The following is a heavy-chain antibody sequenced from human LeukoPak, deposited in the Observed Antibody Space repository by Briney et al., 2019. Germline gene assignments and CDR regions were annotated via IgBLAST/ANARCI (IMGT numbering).Heavy chain of an antibody. CDR2: ISGDGGST. CDR1: GFTFDDYA. D-gene: IGHD3-22*01. Sequence: GGSLRLSCAASGFTFDDYAMHWVRQAPGKGLEWVSLISGDGGSTYYADSVKGRFTISRDNSKNTLYLQMNSLRAEDTAVYYCAKADYYDSNTYRAQFFQHWGQGTLVTVSS. J-gene: IGHJ1*01. CDR3: AKADYYDSNTYRAQFFQH. V-gene: IGHV3-43*02.